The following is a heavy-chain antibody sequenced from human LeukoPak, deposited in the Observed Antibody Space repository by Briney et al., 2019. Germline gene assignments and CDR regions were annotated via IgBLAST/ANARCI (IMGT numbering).Heavy chain of an antibody. CDR2: IYDSGSA. V-gene: IGHV4-59*08. D-gene: IGHD5-18*01. J-gene: IGHJ4*02. CDR3: AGRGFSSGQDDDY. CDR1: GGSISSYY. Sequence: SETLSLTCTASGGSISSYYWSWIRQPPGKGLEWIGYIYDSGSANYNPSLKSRVTISLDTSKNQFSLKLSSVTAADTAVYYCAGRGFSSGQDDDYWGQGTLVTVSS.